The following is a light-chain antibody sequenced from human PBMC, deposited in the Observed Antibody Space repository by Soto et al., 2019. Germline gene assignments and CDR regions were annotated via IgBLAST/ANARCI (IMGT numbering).Light chain of an antibody. CDR3: CSYAGSRTHVL. CDR1: SSDVGSYNL. J-gene: IGLJ2*01. CDR2: EVS. V-gene: IGLV2-23*02. Sequence: QSVLTQPASVSWSPGQSITISCIGTSSDVGSYNLVSWYQQHPGKAPKVLIYEVSERPSGVSNRFSGSKSGNTASLTISGLQAEDEAEYYCCSYAGSRTHVLFGGGTKVTVL.